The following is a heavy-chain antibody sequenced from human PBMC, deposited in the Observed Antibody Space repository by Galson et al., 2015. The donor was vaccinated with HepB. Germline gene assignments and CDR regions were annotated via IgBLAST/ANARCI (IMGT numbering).Heavy chain of an antibody. V-gene: IGHV1-69*13. D-gene: IGHD5-12*01. CDR3: ARDLENSDGYNEMGD. CDR2: LIPMFGKT. J-gene: IGHJ4*02. Sequence: SVKVSCKASGGNFSTYAINWVRQAPGQGLEWMGGLIPMFGKTNYAQNFQGRVTITADEFTTTAYMELSSLRSEDTAMYFCARDLENSDGYNEMGDWSQGTLVTVSS. CDR1: GGNFSTYA.